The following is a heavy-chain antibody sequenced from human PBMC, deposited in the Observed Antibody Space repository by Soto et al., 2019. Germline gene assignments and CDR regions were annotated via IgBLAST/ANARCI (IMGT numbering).Heavy chain of an antibody. CDR2: INHSGST. Sequence: SETLSLTCAVYGGSFSGYYWSWIRQPPGKGLEWIGEINHSGSTNYNPSLKSRVTISVDTSKNQFSLKLSSVTAADTAVYYCARGRYPQADDYWGQGTLVT. CDR3: ARGRYPQADDY. CDR1: GGSFSGYY. V-gene: IGHV4-34*01. J-gene: IGHJ4*02. D-gene: IGHD3-9*01.